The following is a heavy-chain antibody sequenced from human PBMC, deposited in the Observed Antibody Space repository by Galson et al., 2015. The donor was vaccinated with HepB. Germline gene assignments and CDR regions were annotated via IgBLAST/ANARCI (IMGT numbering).Heavy chain of an antibody. CDR3: ARVTMGQIWFGELFDY. CDR2: IIPILGIA. CDR1: GGTFSSYA. V-gene: IGHV1-69*04. D-gene: IGHD3-10*01. Sequence: SVKVSCKASGGTFSSYAISWVRQAPGQGLEWMGRIIPILGIANYAQKFQGRVTITADKSTSTAYMELSSLRSEDTAVYYCARVTMGQIWFGELFDYWGQGTLVTVSS. J-gene: IGHJ4*02.